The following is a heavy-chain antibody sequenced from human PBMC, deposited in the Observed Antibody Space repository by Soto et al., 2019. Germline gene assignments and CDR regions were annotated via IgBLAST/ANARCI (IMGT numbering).Heavy chain of an antibody. J-gene: IGHJ4*02. Sequence: PGGSLRLSCAASGFTFSIYGMHWFRQAPGKGLEWVAFIWHDGGNKFYAESVKGRFTISRDNSKNTLYLQMTSLSAEDTAMYYCARDGDVNTGFGKDYWGQGTLVTVSS. CDR2: IWHDGGNK. V-gene: IGHV3-33*01. CDR1: GFTFSIYG. D-gene: IGHD3-16*01. CDR3: ARDGDVNTGFGKDY.